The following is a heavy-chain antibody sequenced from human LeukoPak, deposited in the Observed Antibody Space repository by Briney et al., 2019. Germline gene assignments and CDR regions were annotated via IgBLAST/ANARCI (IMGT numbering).Heavy chain of an antibody. CDR3: ARTRYCTNGVCRESDYFDY. J-gene: IGHJ4*02. CDR2: IIPIFGTA. V-gene: IGHV1-69*05. D-gene: IGHD2-8*01. CDR1: GGTFSSYA. Sequence: GASVKVSCKASGGTFSSYAISWVRQAPGQGLEWMGGIIPIFGTANYAQKFQGRVTMTRDTSISTAYMELSRLRSDDTAVYYCARTRYCTNGVCRESDYFDYWGQGTLVTVSS.